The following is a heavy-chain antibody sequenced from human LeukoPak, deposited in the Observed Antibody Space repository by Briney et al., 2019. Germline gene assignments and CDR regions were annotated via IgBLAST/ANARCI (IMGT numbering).Heavy chain of an antibody. CDR2: ITSISHYI. J-gene: IGHJ5*02. CDR1: GFTLSDYH. CDR3: ARSGGPGTYHQLRYNWFDP. V-gene: IGHV3-21*01. Sequence: GGALRLSCAASGFTLSDYHMNWVRQAPGKGLEWLSSITSISHYIYYAGAVRGRFTISRDNAKNSLYLQMNSLRGEDTAVYYCARSGGPGTYHQLRYNWFDPCGQGTLVTVSS. D-gene: IGHD3-10*01.